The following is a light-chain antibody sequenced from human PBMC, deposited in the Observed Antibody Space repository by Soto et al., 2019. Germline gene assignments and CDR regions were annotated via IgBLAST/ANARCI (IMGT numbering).Light chain of an antibody. V-gene: IGKV1-33*01. CDR1: QDIANS. J-gene: IGKJ5*01. Sequence: DIQMTQSPSSLSASIGDRVILTCQASQDIANSLNWYQHKPGKAPKLLIYDASNLERGGPARFSGSGSGTDFSFTISSLQPEXXATYYCQQYENLPPTFGQGTRLEIK. CDR2: DAS. CDR3: QQYENLPPT.